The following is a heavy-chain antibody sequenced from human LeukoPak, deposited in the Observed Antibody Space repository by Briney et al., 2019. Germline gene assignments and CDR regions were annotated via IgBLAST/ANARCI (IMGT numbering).Heavy chain of an antibody. CDR2: INHSGST. V-gene: IGHV4-34*01. J-gene: IGHJ6*03. CDR1: GDSINTYY. D-gene: IGHD2-15*01. CDR3: ARLKEDIVVVVAARRHYYYYMDV. Sequence: SETLSLTCSVSGDSINTYYWSWIRQPPGKGLEWIGEINHSGSTNYNPSLKSRVTISVDTSKNQFSLKLSSVTAADTAVYYCARLKEDIVVVVAARRHYYYYMDVWGKGTTVTISS.